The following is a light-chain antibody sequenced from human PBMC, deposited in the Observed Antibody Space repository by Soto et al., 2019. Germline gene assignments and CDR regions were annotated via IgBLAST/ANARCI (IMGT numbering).Light chain of an antibody. J-gene: IGLJ2*01. CDR1: SSDVGGYNY. CDR3: SSYAGSNDWGV. V-gene: IGLV2-8*01. CDR2: EVS. Sequence: SVLTQPPSASGAPGQSVTISCTGTSSDVGGYNYVSWYQQHPGKAPKLMIYEVSKWPSGVPDRFSGSKSGNTASLTVSGLQAEDEADYYCSSYAGSNDWGVFGGGTKLTVL.